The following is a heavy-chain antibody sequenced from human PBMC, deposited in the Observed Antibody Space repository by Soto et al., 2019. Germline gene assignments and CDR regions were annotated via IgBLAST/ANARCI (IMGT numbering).Heavy chain of an antibody. D-gene: IGHD3-3*01. CDR1: GGTFSSYA. V-gene: IGHV1-69*01. Sequence: QVQLVQSGAEVKKPGSSVKVSCKASGGTFSSYAISWVRQAPGQGLEWMGGIIPIFGTANYAQKFQGRFTITADESKSTAYMELSSLRSEDTAVYYCARDEPPVNYDFWSGYPPYYYYYGMDVWGQGTTVTVSS. J-gene: IGHJ6*02. CDR3: ARDEPPVNYDFWSGYPPYYYYYGMDV. CDR2: IIPIFGTA.